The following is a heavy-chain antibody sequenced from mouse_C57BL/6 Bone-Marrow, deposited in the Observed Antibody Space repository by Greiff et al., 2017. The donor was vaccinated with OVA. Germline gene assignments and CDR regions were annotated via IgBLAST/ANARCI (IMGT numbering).Heavy chain of an antibody. J-gene: IGHJ3*01. CDR2: ISSGGSYT. CDR1: GFTFSSYG. CDR3: ARFDGYYLAY. Sequence: EVQGVESGGDLVKPGGSLKLSCAVSGFTFSSYGMSWVRQTPDKRLEWVATISSGGSYTYYPDSVKGRFTISRDNAKNTLYLQMSSLKSEDTAMYYCARFDGYYLAYWGQGTLVTVSA. D-gene: IGHD2-3*01. V-gene: IGHV5-6*01.